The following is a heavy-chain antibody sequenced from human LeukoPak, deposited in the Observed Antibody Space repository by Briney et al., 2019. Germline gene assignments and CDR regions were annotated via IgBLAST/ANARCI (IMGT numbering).Heavy chain of an antibody. J-gene: IGHJ4*02. CDR3: ARVKYCGGDCYSYYFDY. Sequence: SETLSLTCTVSGGSISSSSYYWGWIRQPPGKGLEWIGSIYYSGSTYYNPSLKSRVTISVDTSKNQFSLKLSSVTAADTAVYYCARVKYCGGDCYSYYFDYWGQGTLVTVSS. CDR2: IYYSGST. D-gene: IGHD2-21*02. CDR1: GGSISSSSYY. V-gene: IGHV4-39*07.